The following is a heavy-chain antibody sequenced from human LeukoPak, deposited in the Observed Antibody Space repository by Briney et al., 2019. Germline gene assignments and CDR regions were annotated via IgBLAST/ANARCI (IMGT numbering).Heavy chain of an antibody. CDR2: IYHSGST. CDR3: ARDKDYGDYVSPFDY. CDR1: GYSISNGYY. V-gene: IGHV4-38-2*02. D-gene: IGHD4-17*01. Sequence: SKTLSLTCAVSGYSISNGYYWGWIRQPPGKGLEWIGSIYHSGSTYYNPSLKSRVTISVDTPKNHFSLKLSSVTAADTAVYCCARDKDYGDYVSPFDYWGQGTLVTVSS. J-gene: IGHJ4*02.